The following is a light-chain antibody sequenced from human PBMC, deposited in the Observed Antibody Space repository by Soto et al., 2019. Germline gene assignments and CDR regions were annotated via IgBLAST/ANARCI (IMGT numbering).Light chain of an antibody. CDR1: QSVSSY. Sequence: EIVLTQSPATLSFSPGERATLSCRASQSVSSYLAWYQQKPGQAPRLLIYDASNRATGIPARFSGSGSGTDFTLTISSLEPEDFAVYYCQQRSNWPYTVGQGTKLEIK. CDR2: DAS. J-gene: IGKJ2*01. V-gene: IGKV3-11*01. CDR3: QQRSNWPYT.